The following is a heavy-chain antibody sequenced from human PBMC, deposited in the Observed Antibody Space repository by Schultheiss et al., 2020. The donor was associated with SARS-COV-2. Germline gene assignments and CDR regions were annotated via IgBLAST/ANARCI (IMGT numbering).Heavy chain of an antibody. D-gene: IGHD3-22*01. J-gene: IGHJ4*02. V-gene: IGHV4-4*07. CDR3: ARSKIPSRSGGHYYDVNFDY. CDR1: NGSISYYY. CDR2: IYTSGST. Sequence: SETLSLTCNIYNGSISYYYWSWIRQAAGKRLEWIGRIYTSGSTNYNPALESRVTMSLDTSKNQFSLKLTSVTAADTAVYYCARSKIPSRSGGHYYDVNFDYWGQGHLVTVSS.